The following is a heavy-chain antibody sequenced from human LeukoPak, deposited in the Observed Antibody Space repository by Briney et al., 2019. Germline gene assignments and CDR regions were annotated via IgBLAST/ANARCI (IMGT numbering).Heavy chain of an antibody. Sequence: SETLSLTCAVYGGSFRGYYWSWIRQAPGKGLVWIWGINHSGSSKYNPSLVSRVSIFLDTSANQSSLKLSYVTTAETAAYYCARAVGKFSDLLLFPGYYGMDVWGQGTTVTVSS. D-gene: IGHD3-3*01. V-gene: IGHV4-34*01. CDR1: GGSFRGYY. CDR2: INHSGSS. J-gene: IGHJ6*02. CDR3: ARAVGKFSDLLLFPGYYGMDV.